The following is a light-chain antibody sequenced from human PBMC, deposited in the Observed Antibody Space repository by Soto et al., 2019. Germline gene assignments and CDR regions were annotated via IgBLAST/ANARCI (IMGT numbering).Light chain of an antibody. CDR3: QQYGRSSLT. Sequence: IVVTHSPSTRSLSAGERDTLSFRACQSVSSSFLAWYQQKPGQAPRLLIYGASNKATGIPDRFSGSGSGTDFTLTISRLEPEDFAVYYCQQYGRSSLTFGGGTKVDIK. J-gene: IGKJ4*01. CDR1: QSVSSSF. CDR2: GAS. V-gene: IGKV3-20*01.